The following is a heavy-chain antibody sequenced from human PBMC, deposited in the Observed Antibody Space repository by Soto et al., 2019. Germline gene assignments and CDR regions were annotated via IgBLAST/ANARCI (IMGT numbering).Heavy chain of an antibody. Sequence: SETLPHTCTVSGGSISSGDYCWSWIRKPPGKGLEWIGYIYYSGSTNYNPSLKSRVTISVDTSKNQFSLKLSSVTAADTAVYYCARDNGYSYGYTLDHWGQGTLVTVSS. V-gene: IGHV4-61*08. CDR1: GGSISSGDYC. J-gene: IGHJ4*02. D-gene: IGHD5-18*01. CDR2: IYYSGST. CDR3: ARDNGYSYGYTLDH.